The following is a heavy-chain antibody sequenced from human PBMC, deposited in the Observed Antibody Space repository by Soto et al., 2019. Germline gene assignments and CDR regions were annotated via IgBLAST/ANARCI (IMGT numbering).Heavy chain of an antibody. CDR3: AAGNVDSMLES. CDR2: IYHGGGT. Sequence: LTCSVSGGSISSRDWWTWVRQAPGKGLEWIGKIYHGGGTNFSPSLRGRVNISIDKSRKFFSLTLNSVTAADTAIYFCAAGNVDSMLESWGRGTLVTVSS. D-gene: IGHD3-3*01. J-gene: IGHJ4*02. CDR1: GGSISSRDW. V-gene: IGHV4-4*01.